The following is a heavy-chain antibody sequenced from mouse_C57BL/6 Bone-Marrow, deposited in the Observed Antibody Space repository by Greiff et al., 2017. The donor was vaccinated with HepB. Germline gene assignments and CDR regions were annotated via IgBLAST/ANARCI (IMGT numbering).Heavy chain of an antibody. CDR1: GYTFTNYW. V-gene: IGHV1-63*01. J-gene: IGHJ2*01. Sequence: VKLQQSGAELVRPGTSVKMSCKASGYTFTNYWIGWAKQRPGHGLEWIGDIYPGGGYTNYNEKFKGKATLTADKSSSTAYMQFSSLTSEDSAIYYCAITTVVAYYFDYWGQGTTLTVSS. CDR2: IYPGGGYT. CDR3: AITTVVAYYFDY. D-gene: IGHD1-1*01.